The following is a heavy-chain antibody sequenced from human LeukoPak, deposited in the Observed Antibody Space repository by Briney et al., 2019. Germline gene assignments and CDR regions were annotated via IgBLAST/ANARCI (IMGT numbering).Heavy chain of an antibody. J-gene: IGHJ3*02. CDR2: IDGYGSTI. CDR1: GFTFSGYW. CDR3: AEHPGNYESASI. V-gene: IGHV3-74*01. Sequence: GGSLRLSCAASGFTFSGYWMHWVRQVPGKGLVWVSRIDGYGSTINYADSVKGRFTISRDNAKNMLYLQMNSLRAEGTAVYYCAEHPGNYESASIWGQGTMVTVSS. D-gene: IGHD3-22*01.